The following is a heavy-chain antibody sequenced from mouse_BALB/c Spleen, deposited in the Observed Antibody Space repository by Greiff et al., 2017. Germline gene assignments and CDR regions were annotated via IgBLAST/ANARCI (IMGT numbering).Heavy chain of an antibody. J-gene: IGHJ2*01. Sequence: VQLQQSGPELVKPGASVRISCKASGYTFTSYYIHWVKQRPGQGLEWIGWIYPGNVNTKYNEKFKGKATLTADKSSSTAYMQLSSLTSEDSAVYFCARMTTVPYSFDYWGQGTTLTVSS. V-gene: IGHV1S56*01. CDR2: IYPGNVNT. CDR1: GYTFTSYY. CDR3: ARMTTVPYSFDY. D-gene: IGHD1-1*01.